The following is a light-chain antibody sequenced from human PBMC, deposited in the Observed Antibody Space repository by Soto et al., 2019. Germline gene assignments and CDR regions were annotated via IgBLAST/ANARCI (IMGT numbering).Light chain of an antibody. CDR1: SSDVGGYNY. V-gene: IGLV2-14*01. CDR3: SSYTSSSTPPYV. CDR2: DVS. Sequence: QSALTQPASVSGSPGQSITISCTGTSSDVGGYNYVSWYQQHPGKAPKLMIYDVSNRPSGVSNRFSGSKSGNTASLTISGLHAEDEADYYCSSYTSSSTPPYVFGTGTKVTVL. J-gene: IGLJ1*01.